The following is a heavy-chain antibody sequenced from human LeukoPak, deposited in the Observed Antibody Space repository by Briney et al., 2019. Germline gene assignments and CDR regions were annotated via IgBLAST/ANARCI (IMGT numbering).Heavy chain of an antibody. V-gene: IGHV4-31*03. Sequence: SQTLSLNCTVSGGSISSGGYYWSWIRQHPGKGLEWIGYIYYSGSTYYNPSLKSRVTIAVDTSKNQFSLKLSSVTAADTAVYYCARDKADSPDYWGQGTLVTVSS. J-gene: IGHJ4*02. CDR3: ARDKADSPDY. D-gene: IGHD2-15*01. CDR1: GGSISSGGYY. CDR2: IYYSGST.